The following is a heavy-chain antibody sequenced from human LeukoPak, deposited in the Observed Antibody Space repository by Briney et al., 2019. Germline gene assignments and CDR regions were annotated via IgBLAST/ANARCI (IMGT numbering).Heavy chain of an antibody. CDR1: GDSTTSHY. CDR2: VYTSGT. CDR3: ARGIRYQLGVVSWFDP. Sequence: PETLSLTSTLPGDSTTSHYWSCIRQPARKRLEWIGRVYTSGTDYNPSPKSRVTISLDTSKNQSCLHLRSVTAADTAVYYCARGIRYQLGVVSWFDPWGQGMLVTVSS. V-gene: IGHV4-4*07. J-gene: IGHJ5*02. D-gene: IGHD3-16*01.